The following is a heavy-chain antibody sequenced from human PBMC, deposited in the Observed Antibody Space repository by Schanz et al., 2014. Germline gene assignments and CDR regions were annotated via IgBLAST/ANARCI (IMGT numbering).Heavy chain of an antibody. D-gene: IGHD3-10*01. CDR1: GYTFNNHG. Sequence: QVQLVQSGAEVKQPGASVKVSCKASGYTFNNHGISWVRQAPGQGLEWMGWISVYHGHTNYAEKVHGRVTMTTDTSTGITSLELRNLKSDDTAVYYCARDRVSFVRGPLGVDWGQGTQVIVSS. CDR3: ARDRVSFVRGPLGVD. J-gene: IGHJ4*02. V-gene: IGHV1-18*01. CDR2: ISVYHGHT.